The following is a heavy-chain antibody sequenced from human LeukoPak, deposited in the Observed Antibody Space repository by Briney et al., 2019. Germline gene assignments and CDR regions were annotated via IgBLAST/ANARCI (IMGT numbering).Heavy chain of an antibody. CDR3: ANEIRPNDY. D-gene: IGHD6-6*01. V-gene: IGHV3-23*01. Sequence: GGSLRLSCEASGFPFSNHAMTWVRQAPGKGLEWVSAISISGDRTYYADSAKGRFTISRDNSKNTLHLQMNSLRADDTAVYYCANEIRPNDYWGLGTLVTVSS. CDR2: ISISGDRT. CDR1: GFPFSNHA. J-gene: IGHJ4*02.